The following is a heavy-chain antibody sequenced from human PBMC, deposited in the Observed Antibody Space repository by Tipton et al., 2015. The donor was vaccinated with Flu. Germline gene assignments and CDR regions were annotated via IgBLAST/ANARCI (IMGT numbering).Heavy chain of an antibody. CDR3: ARDRVTPDYYYVMDV. CDR1: GFTFSTYW. V-gene: IGHV3-74*03. CDR2: INSDGSTT. D-gene: IGHD2-21*02. J-gene: IGHJ6*02. Sequence: SLRLSCAASGFTFSTYWMYWVRQAPGKGLVWVSRINSDGSTTTYADSVRDRFTISRDNAKNTLYLQMNSLRGDDTAVYYCARDRVTPDYYYVMDVWGQGTTVTVSS.